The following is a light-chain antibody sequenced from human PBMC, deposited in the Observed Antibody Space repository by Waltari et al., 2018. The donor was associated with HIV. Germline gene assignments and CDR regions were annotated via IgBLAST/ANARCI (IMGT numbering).Light chain of an antibody. Sequence: DIQMTQSPSSLSASVGDRVTITRRASQGINNYLAWYQQKPGKVPKLLIYAASTSQSGVPSRFSGSGSGTDFTLTISSLQPEDVAVYYCQKYNSAPLTFGGGTKVEIK. V-gene: IGKV1-27*01. CDR1: QGINNY. J-gene: IGKJ4*01. CDR2: AAS. CDR3: QKYNSAPLT.